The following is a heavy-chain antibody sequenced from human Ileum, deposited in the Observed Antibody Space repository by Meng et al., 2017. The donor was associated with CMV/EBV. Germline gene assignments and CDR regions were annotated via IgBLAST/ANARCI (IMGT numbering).Heavy chain of an antibody. Sequence: QGRLQECGPGLVKPSQTLSLTCTVSGGSISSGRYYWSWIRQPAGKGLEWIGRIYTSGSTNYNPSLKSRVTISVDTSKNQFSLKLSSVTAADTAVYYCARDSYSSSWAMDYWGQGTLVSPSPQ. CDR1: GGSISSGRYY. V-gene: IGHV4-61*02. D-gene: IGHD6-13*01. CDR2: IYTSGST. CDR3: ARDSYSSSWAMDY. J-gene: IGHJ4*02.